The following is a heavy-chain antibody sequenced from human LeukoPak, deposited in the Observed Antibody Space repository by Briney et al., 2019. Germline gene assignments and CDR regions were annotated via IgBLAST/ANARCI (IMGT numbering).Heavy chain of an antibody. D-gene: IGHD3-10*01. V-gene: IGHV5-51*01. CDR2: IYPGNSDT. Sequence: GASLKISSKGSGYSFTSYWIGWVRQLPGKGLEWMGIIYPGNSDTRYNPSFQGQVTISADKSISPAYLRRSSLKASDTAMYYCARHLRSSRHSGFVYWGQGGLVSVCS. CDR3: ARHLRSSRHSGFVY. CDR1: GYSFTSYW. J-gene: IGHJ4*02.